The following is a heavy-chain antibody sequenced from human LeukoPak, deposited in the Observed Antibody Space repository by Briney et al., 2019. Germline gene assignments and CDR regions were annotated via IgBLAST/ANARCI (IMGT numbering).Heavy chain of an antibody. J-gene: IGHJ4*02. CDR2: ISSSSSTI. Sequence: GRSLRLSCAASGFTFSSYSMNWVRQAPGKGLEWVSYISSSSSTIYYADSVKGRFTISRDNAKNSLYLQMNSLRDEDTAVYYCARVLKVATILTDDYWGQGTLVTVSS. D-gene: IGHD5-12*01. CDR1: GFTFSSYS. V-gene: IGHV3-48*02. CDR3: ARVLKVATILTDDY.